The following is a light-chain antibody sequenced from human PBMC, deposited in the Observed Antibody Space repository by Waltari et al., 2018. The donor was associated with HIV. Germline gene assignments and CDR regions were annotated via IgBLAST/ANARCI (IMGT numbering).Light chain of an antibody. CDR3: QAWDSSTVV. CDR2: QGR. Sequence: SYELTQPPSVSVSPGQTASITCPGDKLGDNYACWYPQTPGQSPVLGIYQGRKPPSGVPERFSGSHPGNTATLTISGTQAMDEAEYFCQAWDSSTVVFGGGTKLTVL. V-gene: IGLV3-1*01. J-gene: IGLJ2*01. CDR1: KLGDNY.